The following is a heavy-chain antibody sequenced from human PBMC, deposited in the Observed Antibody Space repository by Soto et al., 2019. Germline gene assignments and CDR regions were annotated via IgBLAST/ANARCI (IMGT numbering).Heavy chain of an antibody. V-gene: IGHV4-61*08. CDR2: IYYSGST. J-gene: IGHJ4*02. CDR3: AIELGSITGTTHEPYYFDC. CDR1: GGSISSGGYY. Sequence: PSETLSLTCAVSGGSISSGGYYWSWIRQPPGKGLEWVGYIYYSGSTNYNPSLKSRVTISLDTSKNPFSLKLSSVTAADTAVYYCAIELGSITGTTHEPYYFDCWGQGTLVTVSS. D-gene: IGHD1-20*01.